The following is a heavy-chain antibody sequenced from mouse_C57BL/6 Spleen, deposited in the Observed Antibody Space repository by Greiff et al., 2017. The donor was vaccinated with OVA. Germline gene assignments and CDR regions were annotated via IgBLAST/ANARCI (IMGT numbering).Heavy chain of an antibody. Sequence: EVKLQESGAEFVRPGASVKLSCTASGFNIKDDYMHWVKQRPEQGLEWIGWIDPENGDTEYASKFQGTATITADTSSNTAYLQLSSLTSEDTAVYYSTTHYGNYGYWGEGTALTVS. CDR3: TTHYGNYGY. V-gene: IGHV14-4*01. D-gene: IGHD2-1*01. J-gene: IGHJ2*01. CDR2: IDPENGDT. CDR1: GFNIKDDY.